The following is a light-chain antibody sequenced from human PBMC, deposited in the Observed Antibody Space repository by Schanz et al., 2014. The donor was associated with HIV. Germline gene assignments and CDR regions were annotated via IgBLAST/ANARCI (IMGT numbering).Light chain of an antibody. CDR1: SSNIGAGYD. V-gene: IGLV1-40*01. J-gene: IGLJ1*01. CDR2: GKS. Sequence: QSVLTQPPSVSGAPGQRVTISFPGSSSNIGAGYDVHWYQHLPETAPKLLIYGKSNRPSGVSDRFSGSKSGTSASLVITGIQAEDGADYYCQSYDSSLSGYVFGTGTKLTVV. CDR3: QSYDSSLSGYV.